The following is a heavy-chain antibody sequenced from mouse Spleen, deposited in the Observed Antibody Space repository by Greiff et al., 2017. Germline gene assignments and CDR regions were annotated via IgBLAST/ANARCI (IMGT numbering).Heavy chain of an antibody. Sequence: QVQLQQPGAELVRPGSSVKLSCKASGYTFTSYWMHWVKQRPIQGLEWIGNIDPSDSETHYNQKFKDKATLTVDKSSSTAYMQLSSLTSEDSAVYYCAREVYSNYGWYFDVWGTGTTVTVSS. CDR1: GYTFTSYW. V-gene: IGHV1-52*01. CDR3: AREVYSNYGWYFDV. CDR2: IDPSDSET. J-gene: IGHJ1*03. D-gene: IGHD2-5*01.